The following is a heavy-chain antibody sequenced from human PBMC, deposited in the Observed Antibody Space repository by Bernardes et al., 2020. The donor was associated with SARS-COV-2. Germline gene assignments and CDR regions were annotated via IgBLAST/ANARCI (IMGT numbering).Heavy chain of an antibody. V-gene: IGHV5-51*01. Sequence: GESLKISCKASGYSFTTYWIAWVRQMPGKGLEWMGIIYPGDFDTRYGPSFQGQVTISADRSINTAYLEWTSLEASDTAIYYCARHESFYYAYYGMDVWGQGTTVTVSS. CDR2: IYPGDFDT. CDR3: ARHESFYYAYYGMDV. J-gene: IGHJ6*02. CDR1: GYSFTTYW.